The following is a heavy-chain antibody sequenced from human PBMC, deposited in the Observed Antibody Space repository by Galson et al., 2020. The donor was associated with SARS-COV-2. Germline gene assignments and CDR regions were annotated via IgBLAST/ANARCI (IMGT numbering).Heavy chain of an antibody. CDR1: GDSLSSSSYY. CDR3: ARRASSAWYFDY. V-gene: IGHV4-39*01. Sequence: ETSETLSLTCTVSGDSLSSSSYYWGWIRQPPGKGLEWIGNIYYSGSTYSNPSLKSRVTISLATSKNQCSLKLNSVTATDTAVYYCARRASSAWYFDYWGQGILVTVYS. J-gene: IGHJ4*02. CDR2: IYYSGST. D-gene: IGHD3-22*01.